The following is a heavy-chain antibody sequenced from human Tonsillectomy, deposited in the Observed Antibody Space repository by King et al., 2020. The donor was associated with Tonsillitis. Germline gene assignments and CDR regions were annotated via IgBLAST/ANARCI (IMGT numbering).Heavy chain of an antibody. CDR3: ARPRGYCSGGSCFPPDY. Sequence: VQLVESGGDLVQPGGSLRLSCAASGFIFTNYWMSWVRQAPGQGLEWVADISRDGSEKYYGDSVRGRVTISRDNAKNSVYLQMNSLRSEDTAVYYCARPRGYCSGGSCFPPDYWGQGILVTVSS. CDR1: GFIFTNYW. V-gene: IGHV3-7*03. CDR2: ISRDGSEK. D-gene: IGHD2-15*01. J-gene: IGHJ4*02.